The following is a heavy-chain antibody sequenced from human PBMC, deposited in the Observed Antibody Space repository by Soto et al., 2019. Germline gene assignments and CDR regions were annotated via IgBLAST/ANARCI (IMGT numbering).Heavy chain of an antibody. V-gene: IGHV1-8*01. CDR3: ARVGGYDFWSGYYFHYYYYGMDV. CDR1: GYTLTSYD. CDR2: MNPNSGNT. Sequence: ASVKVSCKASGYTLTSYDINWVRQATGQGLEWMGWMNPNSGNTGYAQKFQGRVTMTRNTSISTAYMELSSLRSEDTAVYYCARVGGYDFWSGYYFHYYYYGMDVWGQGTTVTVSS. D-gene: IGHD3-3*01. J-gene: IGHJ6*02.